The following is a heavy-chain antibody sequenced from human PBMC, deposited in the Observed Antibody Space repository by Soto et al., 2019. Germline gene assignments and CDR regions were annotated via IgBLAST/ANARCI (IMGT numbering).Heavy chain of an antibody. CDR1: GYTFSSYW. V-gene: IGHV5-51*03. Sequence: EVQLVQSGAEVTKPGESLRISCKGSGYTFSSYWIAWVRQMPGKGLEWVGSIYPGDSETRITPSFQGQVSISADKSINTAYLQWSSLWASDTAMYYCARVRGCSDGTCYPFDYWGQGTLVTVSS. CDR3: ARVRGCSDGTCYPFDY. D-gene: IGHD2-15*01. CDR2: IYPGDSET. J-gene: IGHJ4*02.